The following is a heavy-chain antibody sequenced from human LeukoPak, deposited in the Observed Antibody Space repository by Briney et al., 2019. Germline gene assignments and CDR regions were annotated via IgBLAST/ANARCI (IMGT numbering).Heavy chain of an antibody. D-gene: IGHD3-10*01. CDR1: GGTFSSYA. Sequence: ASVKVSCKASGGTFSSYAISWVRQAPGQGLEWMGWISAYNGNTNYAQKLQGRVTMTTDTSTSTAYMELRSLRSDDTAVYYCARIYGSGSYFTMDYWGQGTLVTVSS. J-gene: IGHJ4*02. CDR2: ISAYNGNT. V-gene: IGHV1-18*01. CDR3: ARIYGSGSYFTMDY.